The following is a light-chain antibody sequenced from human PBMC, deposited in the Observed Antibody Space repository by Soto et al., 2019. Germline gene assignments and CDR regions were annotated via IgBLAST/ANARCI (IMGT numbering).Light chain of an antibody. J-gene: IGKJ2*01. CDR3: QQTYSTPQT. Sequence: DIQMTQSPSSLSASVGDRVTITCRASQSISSYLNWYQQKPGKAPKLLIYTASSLQSGVPSRFSGSGSGTDFTLTISSLQPEDFATYYCQQTYSTPQTFGQGTKLKI. CDR2: TAS. V-gene: IGKV1-39*01. CDR1: QSISSY.